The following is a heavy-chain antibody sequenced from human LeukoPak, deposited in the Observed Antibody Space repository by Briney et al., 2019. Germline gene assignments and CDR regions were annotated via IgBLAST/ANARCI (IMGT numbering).Heavy chain of an antibody. CDR2: ISAYNGNT. CDR1: GYTFTSYG. V-gene: IGHV1-18*01. CDR3: ARLGYCSSTSCYTFSYYYYYGMDV. J-gene: IGHJ6*02. Sequence: VASVKVSCKASGYTFTSYGISWVRQAPGQGLEWMGWISAYNGNTNYAKKLQGRVTMTTDTSTSTAYVELRSLRSDDTAVYYCARLGYCSSTSCYTFSYYYYYGMDVWGQGTTVTVSS. D-gene: IGHD2-2*02.